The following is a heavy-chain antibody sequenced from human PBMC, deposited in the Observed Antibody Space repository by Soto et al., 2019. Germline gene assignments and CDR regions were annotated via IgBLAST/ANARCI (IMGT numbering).Heavy chain of an antibody. V-gene: IGHV3-33*01. J-gene: IGHJ4*02. D-gene: IGHD1-1*01. CDR2: IVNHGGRK. Sequence: QVQLVESGGGVVQPGTSLRLSCAASGFLFSRFGMHWVRQAPGKGLEWVAVIVNHGGRKDYADSVRGRFTISRGNSSNTLFIEMSRLRVEDTAIYYGARDDEYDDNGLDYWGQGTLVTVSS. CDR1: GFLFSRFG. CDR3: ARDDEYDDNGLDY.